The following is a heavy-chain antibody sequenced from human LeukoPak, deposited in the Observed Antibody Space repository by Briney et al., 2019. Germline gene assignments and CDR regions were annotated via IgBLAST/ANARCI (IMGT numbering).Heavy chain of an antibody. Sequence: SETLSLTCTVSGGSISSYYWSWIRQPPGKGLEWIGYIYYSGSTNYNPSLKSRVTISVDTSKNQFSLKLSSVTAADPAVYYCARLLRYFDWPMAAFDIWGQGTMVTVSS. V-gene: IGHV4-59*01. D-gene: IGHD3-9*01. CDR3: ARLLRYFDWPMAAFDI. CDR2: IYYSGST. J-gene: IGHJ3*02. CDR1: GGSISSYY.